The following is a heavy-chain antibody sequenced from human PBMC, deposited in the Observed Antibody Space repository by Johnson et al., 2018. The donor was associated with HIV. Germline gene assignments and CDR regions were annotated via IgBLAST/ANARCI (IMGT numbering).Heavy chain of an antibody. CDR2: ISYDGSNK. CDR1: GFTFSSYG. CDR3: ARASDAFDI. J-gene: IGHJ3*02. Sequence: HVQLVESGGGVVQPGRSLRLSCAVSGFTFSSYGMHWVRRAPGKGLEWVAVISYDGSNKYYADSVKDRFTISRDNSKNTLYLQMNSLRAEDTAVYYCARASDAFDIWGQGTMVTVSS. V-gene: IGHV3-30*03.